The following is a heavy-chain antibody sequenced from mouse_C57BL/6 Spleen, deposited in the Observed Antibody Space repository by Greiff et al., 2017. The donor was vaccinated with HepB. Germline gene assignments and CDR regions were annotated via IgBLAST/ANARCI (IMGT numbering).Heavy chain of an antibody. D-gene: IGHD2-4*01. J-gene: IGHJ1*03. V-gene: IGHV7-3*01. Sequence: EVQLVESGGGLVQPGGSLSLSCAASGFTFTDYYMSWVRQPPGKALEWLGFIRHKANGYTTEYSASVKGRFTISRDNSQSILYLQMNALRAEDSATYYCARYDDWDRWYFDVWGTGTTVTVSS. CDR1: GFTFTDYY. CDR2: IRHKANGYTT. CDR3: ARYDDWDRWYFDV.